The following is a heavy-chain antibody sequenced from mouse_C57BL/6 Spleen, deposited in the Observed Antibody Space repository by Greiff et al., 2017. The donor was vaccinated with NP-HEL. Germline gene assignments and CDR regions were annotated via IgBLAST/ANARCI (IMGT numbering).Heavy chain of an antibody. V-gene: IGHV5-4*01. D-gene: IGHD2-2*01. Sequence: EVQVVESGGGLVKPGGSLKLSCAASGFTFSSYAMSWVRQTPEKRLEWVATISDGGSYTYYPDNVKGRFTISRDNAKNNLYLQMSHLKSEDTAMYYCARDRGGYGYDFDYWGQGTTLTVSS. J-gene: IGHJ2*01. CDR1: GFTFSSYA. CDR2: ISDGGSYT. CDR3: ARDRGGYGYDFDY.